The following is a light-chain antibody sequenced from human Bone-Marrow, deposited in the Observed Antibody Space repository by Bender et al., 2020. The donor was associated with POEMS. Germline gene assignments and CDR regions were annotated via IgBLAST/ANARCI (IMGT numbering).Light chain of an antibody. CDR1: SSDVGGYNY. V-gene: IGLV2-14*01. CDR3: CSFAGSRTNWV. J-gene: IGLJ3*02. CDR2: EVS. Sequence: QSALTQPASVSGSPGQSITISCTGTSSDVGGYNYVSWYQQHPGKAPKLMIYEVSNRPSGVSNRFSGSKSGSTASLTISGLRAEDEADYHCCSFAGSRTNWVFGGGTKLTVL.